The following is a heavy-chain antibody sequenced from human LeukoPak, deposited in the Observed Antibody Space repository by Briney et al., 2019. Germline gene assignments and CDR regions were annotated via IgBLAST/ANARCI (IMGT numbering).Heavy chain of an antibody. D-gene: IGHD3-22*01. J-gene: IGHJ4*02. CDR2: ITPTSSYI. Sequence: GGSLRLPCAVSGLTFSSYSFNWVRQAPGKGLEWVSSITPTSSYIYYADSVKGRFTISRDNAKNSLYLQMNSLRAEDTAVYYCARLRRNNDNSGYNYYYDYWGQGTLVTVSS. V-gene: IGHV3-21*01. CDR3: ARLRRNNDNSGYNYYYDY. CDR1: GLTFSSYS.